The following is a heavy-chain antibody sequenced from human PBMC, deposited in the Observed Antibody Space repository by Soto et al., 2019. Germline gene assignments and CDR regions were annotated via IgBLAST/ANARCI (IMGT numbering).Heavy chain of an antibody. Sequence: QVQLVESGGGVVQPGRSLRLSCAASGFTFSSYGMHWVRQAPGKGLEWVAVISYDGSNKYYADSVKGRFTISRYNSKNTLYLKMNSLIAEDTAGYYCAKDYGDGGWYFDLWGRGTLVTVSS. D-gene: IGHD4-17*01. CDR3: AKDYGDGGWYFDL. CDR1: GFTFSSYG. J-gene: IGHJ2*01. V-gene: IGHV3-30*18. CDR2: ISYDGSNK.